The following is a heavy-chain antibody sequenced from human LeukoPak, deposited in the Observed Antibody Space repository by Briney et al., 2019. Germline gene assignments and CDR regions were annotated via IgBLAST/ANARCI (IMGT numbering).Heavy chain of an antibody. Sequence: SETLSLTCAFYGGSFSGYSLTWIRQPPGKGLEWIGEINHSGINHFNPSLKSRVTISADTSKNQVFLNLSSVTAADTAVYYCAKKKVDVVGNQYYYYYGLDVWGRGTTVTVSS. D-gene: IGHD2-21*01. CDR2: INHSGIN. J-gene: IGHJ6*02. CDR3: AKKKVDVVGNQYYYYYGLDV. CDR1: GGSFSGYS. V-gene: IGHV4-34*01.